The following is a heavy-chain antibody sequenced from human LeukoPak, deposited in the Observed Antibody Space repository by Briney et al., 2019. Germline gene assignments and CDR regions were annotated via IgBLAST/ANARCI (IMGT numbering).Heavy chain of an antibody. D-gene: IGHD6-13*01. CDR2: ISGSGGST. J-gene: IGHJ4*02. CDR1: GFTFSSYA. Sequence: GGSLRLSCAAPGFTFSSYAMSWVRQAPGKGLEWVSAISGSGGSTYYADSVKGRFTISRDNSKNTLYLQMNSLRAEDTAVYYCATPGGSSWYPWAFGYWGQGTLVTVSS. CDR3: ATPGGSSWYPWAFGY. V-gene: IGHV3-23*01.